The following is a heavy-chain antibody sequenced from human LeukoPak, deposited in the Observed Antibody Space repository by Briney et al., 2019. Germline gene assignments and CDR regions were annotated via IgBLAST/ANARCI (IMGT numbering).Heavy chain of an antibody. D-gene: IGHD2-2*01. CDR3: ARSIRVPAARWVGMGV. V-gene: IGHV1-8*01. CDR1: GYTFTSYD. CDR2: MNPNNGNT. Sequence: ASVKVSCKASGYTFTSYDINWVRQATGQGLEWMGWMNPNNGNTGYAQKFQGRVTMTRNTSISTAYMELSSLRSEDTAVYYCARSIRVPAARWVGMGVWGQGTTVTVSS. J-gene: IGHJ6*02.